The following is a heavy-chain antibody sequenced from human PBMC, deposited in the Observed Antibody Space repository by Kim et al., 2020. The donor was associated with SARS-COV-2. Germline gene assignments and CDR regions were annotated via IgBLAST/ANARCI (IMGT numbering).Heavy chain of an antibody. CDR3: ARGWSATGIDP. CDR2: T. Sequence: TKYSQRFQGRVTITRDTSASTTYMELSSLSSEDTGIYYCARGWSATGIDPWGQGTLVTVSS. D-gene: IGHD2-15*01. J-gene: IGHJ5*02. V-gene: IGHV1-3*01.